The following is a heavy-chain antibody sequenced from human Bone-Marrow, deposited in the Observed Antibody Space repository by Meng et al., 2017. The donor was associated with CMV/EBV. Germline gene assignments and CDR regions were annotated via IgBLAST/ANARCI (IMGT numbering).Heavy chain of an antibody. D-gene: IGHD6-13*01. CDR1: GFTFSNAW. CDR2: ISYDGSNK. Sequence: GESLKISCAASGFTFSNAWMSWVRQAPGKGLEWVAVISYDGSNKYYADSVKGRFTISRDNSKNTLYLQMNSLRAEDTAVYYCAREGYSSSWPNWFDPWGQGTLVTVPS. V-gene: IGHV3-30-3*01. J-gene: IGHJ5*02. CDR3: AREGYSSSWPNWFDP.